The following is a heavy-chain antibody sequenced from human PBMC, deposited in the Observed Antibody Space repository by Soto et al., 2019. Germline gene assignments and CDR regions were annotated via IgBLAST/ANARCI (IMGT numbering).Heavy chain of an antibody. J-gene: IGHJ3*02. CDR3: ARVERGTATTVVDAFDI. Sequence: QVQLQQWGAGLLKPSETLSLTCAVYGGSVNSGNYYWSWIRQPPGKGLEWIGEMSHSGGTHFNPSLNSRVTISVDTSKNQFSLKMSSVTAADPALYYCARVERGTATTVVDAFDIWGPGTLVTVSS. CDR2: MSHSGGT. V-gene: IGHV4-34*01. D-gene: IGHD1-1*01. CDR1: GGSVNSGNYY.